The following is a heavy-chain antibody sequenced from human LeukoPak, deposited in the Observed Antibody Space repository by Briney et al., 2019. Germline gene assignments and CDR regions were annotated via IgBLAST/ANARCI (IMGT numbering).Heavy chain of an antibody. CDR2: IWYDGSNK. CDR3: ARGVGTTYHQYYYGMDV. D-gene: IGHD1-1*01. CDR1: GFTFSSYG. J-gene: IGHJ6*02. Sequence: PGGSLRLSCAASGFTFSSYGMHWVRQAPGKGLEWVAVIWYDGSNKCYADSVKGRFTISRDNSKNTLYLQMNSLRAEDTAVYYCARGVGTTYHQYYYGMDVWGQGTTVTVSS. V-gene: IGHV3-33*01.